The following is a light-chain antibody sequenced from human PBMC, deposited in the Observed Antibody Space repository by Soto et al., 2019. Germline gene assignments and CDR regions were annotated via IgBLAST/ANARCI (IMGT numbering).Light chain of an antibody. Sequence: QSVLTQPPSASGTPGQRVTISCSGSTSNIGTNYVYWYQQFPGMAPKLLIYSNNQRPSGVPDRFSGSKSGTSASLAINGLRSEDEADYYCAAWDDGLSAWVFGGGTQLTVL. CDR3: AAWDDGLSAWV. V-gene: IGLV1-47*02. CDR1: TSNIGTNY. CDR2: SNN. J-gene: IGLJ3*02.